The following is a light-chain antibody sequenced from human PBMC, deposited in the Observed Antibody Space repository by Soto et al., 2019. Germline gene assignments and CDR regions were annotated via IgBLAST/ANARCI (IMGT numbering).Light chain of an antibody. CDR2: WAS. CDR1: QSVLYSSNNKNY. Sequence: DIVMTQSPDSLAVSLGERATINCKSSQSVLYSSNNKNYLAWYQQKPGQPPKLLIYWASTRESGVPDRFSGSGCGTDFTLTISSLQAEDVAVYYCQQYYSNSGITFGPGTKVDIK. V-gene: IGKV4-1*01. J-gene: IGKJ3*01. CDR3: QQYYSNSGIT.